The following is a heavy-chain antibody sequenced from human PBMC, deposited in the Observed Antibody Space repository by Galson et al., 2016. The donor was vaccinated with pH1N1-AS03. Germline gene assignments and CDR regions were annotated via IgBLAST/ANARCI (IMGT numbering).Heavy chain of an antibody. J-gene: IGHJ3*01. CDR1: GVSTRSHY. Sequence: LSLTCTVSGVSTRSHYWSWIRQPPGKGLEWIGYIYYSGSTNYNPSLKSRVTISVDTSKNQLSLKLSSVTAADTALYFCARDGGKITLGGFYAFDLWGQGTMVAVSS. V-gene: IGHV4-59*11. D-gene: IGHD3-16*01. CDR3: ARDGGKITLGGFYAFDL. CDR2: IYYSGST.